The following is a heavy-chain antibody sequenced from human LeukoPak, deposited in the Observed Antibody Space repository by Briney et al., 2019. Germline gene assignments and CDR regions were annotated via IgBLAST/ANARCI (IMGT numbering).Heavy chain of an antibody. CDR2: ISYDGSNK. J-gene: IGHJ4*02. CDR1: GFTFSSYA. D-gene: IGHD3-10*01. Sequence: PGGSLRLSCAASGFTFSSYAMHWVRQAPGKGLEWVAVISYDGSNKYYADSVKGRFTISRDNSKNTLYLQMSSLRAEDTAVYYCAREYYTVRGVFDYWGQGTLVTVSS. V-gene: IGHV3-30*04. CDR3: AREYYTVRGVFDY.